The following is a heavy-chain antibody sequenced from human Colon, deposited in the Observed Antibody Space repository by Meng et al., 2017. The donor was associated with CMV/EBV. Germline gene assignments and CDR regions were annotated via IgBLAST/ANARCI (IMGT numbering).Heavy chain of an antibody. J-gene: IGHJ6*02. D-gene: IGHD3-9*01. Sequence: SVKVSCKASGYTFTGYHMHWMRQAPGQGFEWMGRIIPILGLTHLSQKFRDRVTITANISTTTAYMELTRLTSQDTAVYFCARDKLTRLTSSPFYNFYGMDIWGQGTTVTVSS. CDR1: GYTFTGYH. CDR3: ARDKLTRLTSSPFYNFYGMDI. CDR2: IIPILGLT. V-gene: IGHV1-69*04.